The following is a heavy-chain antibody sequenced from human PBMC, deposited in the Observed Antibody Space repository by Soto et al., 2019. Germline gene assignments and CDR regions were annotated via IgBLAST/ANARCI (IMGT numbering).Heavy chain of an antibody. D-gene: IGHD3-16*01. J-gene: IGHJ4*02. V-gene: IGHV4-59*11. CDR1: GASMSSHY. Sequence: RSLTCTVSGASMSSHYWTWLRQPPGKGLEWIGYISYSGSTYYNPSLKSRVTISADTSRNQFSLKLSSVIAADTAVYFCARADPDASVGFWGQGTLVTVSS. CDR3: ARADPDASVGF. CDR2: ISYSGST.